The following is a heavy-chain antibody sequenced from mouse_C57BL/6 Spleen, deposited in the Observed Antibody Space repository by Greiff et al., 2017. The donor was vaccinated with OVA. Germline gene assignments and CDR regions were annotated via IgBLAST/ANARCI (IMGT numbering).Heavy chain of an antibody. CDR3: ARAHNWALFDY. D-gene: IGHD4-1*01. J-gene: IGHJ2*01. CDR1: GYSITSGYY. V-gene: IGHV3-6*01. CDR2: ISYDGSN. Sequence: EVQLQESGPGLVKPSQSLSLTCSVTGYSITSGYYWNWIRQFPGNKLEWMGYISYDGSNNYNPSLKNRISITRDTSKNQFLLKLNSVTTEDTATYDCARAHNWALFDYWGQGTTLTVSS.